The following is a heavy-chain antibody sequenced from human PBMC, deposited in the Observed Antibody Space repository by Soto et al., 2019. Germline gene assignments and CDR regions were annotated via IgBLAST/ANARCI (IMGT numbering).Heavy chain of an antibody. CDR3: ARDAGAGGERLLDY. CDR2: IWYDGSNK. J-gene: IGHJ4*02. V-gene: IGHV3-33*01. Sequence: GGSLRLSCAASGFTFSSYGMHWVRQAPGKGLEWVAVIWYDGSNKYYADSVKGRFTISRDNSKNTLYLQMNSLRAEDTAVYYCARDAGAGGERLLDYWGQGTLVTVSS. CDR1: GFTFSSYG. D-gene: IGHD1-1*01.